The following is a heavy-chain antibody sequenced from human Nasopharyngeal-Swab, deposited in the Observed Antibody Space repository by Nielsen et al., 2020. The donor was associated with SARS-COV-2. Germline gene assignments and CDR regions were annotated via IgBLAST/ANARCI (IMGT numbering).Heavy chain of an antibody. CDR3: ARGYGDYEDYQGFDY. J-gene: IGHJ4*02. CDR1: GFIFSDSA. V-gene: IGHV3-73*01. D-gene: IGHD4-17*01. CDR2: IRSKGNSYAT. Sequence: GGSLRLSCAASGFIFSDSAIHWVRQASGKGLEWVGRIRSKGNSYATEYAASVEGRFTISRDDSKNTAYLQMNSLRAEDTAVYYCARGYGDYEDYQGFDYWGQGTLVTVSS.